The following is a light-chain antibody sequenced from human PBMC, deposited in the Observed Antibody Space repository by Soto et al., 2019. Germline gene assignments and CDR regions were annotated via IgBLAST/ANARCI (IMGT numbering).Light chain of an antibody. CDR3: SSHTSVNTRV. J-gene: IGLJ1*01. CDR1: SSDVGSYDY. Sequence: QSALTQPASVSGSPGQSIAISCTGTSSDVGSYDYVSWYQQHPDKAPMLMIYEVTQRPSGVSNRFSGSKFGNTASLTISGIQSEDEADYYCSSHTSVNTRVFGTGTKLTV. V-gene: IGLV2-14*01. CDR2: EVT.